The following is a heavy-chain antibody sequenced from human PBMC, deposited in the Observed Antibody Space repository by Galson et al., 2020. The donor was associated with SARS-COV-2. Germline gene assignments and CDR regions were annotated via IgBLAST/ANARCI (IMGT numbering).Heavy chain of an antibody. D-gene: IGHD3-22*01. CDR1: GFSLSTSGMC. CDR3: VRGVAWLSGFDY. CDR2: IDWDDDK. J-gene: IGHJ4*02. Sequence: SGPRLVKPTQTITLTCTFSGFSLSTSGMCVSWIRQPPGKALEWLARIDWDDDKYYSKSLKTRLTISKDTSKNQVVLTMTNMDPVDTATYYCVRGVAWLSGFDYWGQGTLVTVSS. V-gene: IGHV2-70*11.